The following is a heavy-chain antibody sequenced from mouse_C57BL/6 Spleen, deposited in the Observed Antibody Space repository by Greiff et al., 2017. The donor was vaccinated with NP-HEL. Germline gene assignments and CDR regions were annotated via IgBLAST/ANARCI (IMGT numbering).Heavy chain of an antibody. D-gene: IGHD2-4*01. Sequence: VQLQQSGAELVKPGASVKISCKASGYAFSSYWMNWVKQRPGKGLEWIGQIYPGDGDTNYNGKFKGKATLTADKSSSTAYMQLSSLTSEDSAVYFCARRDYDGGYYFDYWGQGTTRTVSS. CDR2: IYPGDGDT. J-gene: IGHJ2*01. V-gene: IGHV1-80*01. CDR3: ARRDYDGGYYFDY. CDR1: GYAFSSYW.